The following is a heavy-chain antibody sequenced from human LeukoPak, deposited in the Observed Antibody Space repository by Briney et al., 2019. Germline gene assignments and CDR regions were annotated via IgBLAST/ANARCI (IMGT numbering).Heavy chain of an antibody. CDR3: ARGGYGDYVTDY. CDR2: ISSGGDIM. J-gene: IGHJ4*02. CDR1: GLRFSDYY. Sequence: GGSLRLSCAASGLRFSDYYVSWIRQAPGKGLQWVSYISSGGDIMHYADSVKGRFTISRDNSKNTLYLQMNSLRAEDTAVYYCARGGYGDYVTDYWGQGTLVTVSS. D-gene: IGHD4-17*01. V-gene: IGHV3-11*04.